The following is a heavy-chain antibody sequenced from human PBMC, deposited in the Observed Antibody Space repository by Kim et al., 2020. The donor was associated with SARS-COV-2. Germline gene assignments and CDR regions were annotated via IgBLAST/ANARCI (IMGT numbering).Heavy chain of an antibody. V-gene: IGHV4-61*01. D-gene: IGHD6-13*01. CDR3: ARVRGSWYGGCFDY. J-gene: IGHJ4*02. Sequence: SETLSLTCTVSGGSVSSGSYYWSWIRQPPGKGLEWIGYIYYSGSTNYNPSLKSRVTISVDTSKNQFSLKLSSVTAADTAVYYCARVRGSWYGGCFDYWGQGTLVTVSS. CDR2: IYYSGST. CDR1: GGSVSSGSYY.